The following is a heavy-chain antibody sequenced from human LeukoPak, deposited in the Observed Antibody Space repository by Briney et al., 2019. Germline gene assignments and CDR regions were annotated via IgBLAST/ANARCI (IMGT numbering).Heavy chain of an antibody. CDR2: ISHNGGST. D-gene: IGHD6-19*01. J-gene: IGHJ4*02. CDR3: VKEGRSGWYHFDC. V-gene: IGHV3-64D*06. CDR1: GFTFSSLA. Sequence: GGSLRLSCSASGFTFSSLALHWVRQAPGRGLEYVSGISHNGGSTYYADSVKGRSTISRDNPRKMLYLQMTSLRVEDTAVYYCVKEGRSGWYHFDCWGQGTLVTVSS.